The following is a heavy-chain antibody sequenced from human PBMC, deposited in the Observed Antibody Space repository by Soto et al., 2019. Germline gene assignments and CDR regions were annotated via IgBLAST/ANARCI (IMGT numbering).Heavy chain of an antibody. CDR2: MSRSSRYI. J-gene: IGHJ4*02. CDR1: GFTFNSYS. V-gene: IGHV3-21*01. Sequence: LRLSCAASGFTFNSYSMNWVRQAPGKGLEWVSSMSRSSRYIYYADSVKGRFTISRDNAKNSVYLQMNSLRAEDTAVYYCARDGGVAATLANYFDYWGQGTLVNVSS. CDR3: ARDGGVAATLANYFDY. D-gene: IGHD2-15*01.